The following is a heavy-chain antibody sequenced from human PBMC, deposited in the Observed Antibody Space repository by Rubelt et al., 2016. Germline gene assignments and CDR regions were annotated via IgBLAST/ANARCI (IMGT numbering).Heavy chain of an antibody. D-gene: IGHD3-3*01. CDR2: IIPIFGTA. J-gene: IGHJ5*02. CDR1: GGTFSSYA. V-gene: IGHV1-69*01. CDR3: ATGGDFGVVSPNWFDP. Sequence: QVQLVQSGAEVTKPGSSVKVSCKASGGTFSSYAISWVRQAPGQGLEWMGGIIPIFGTANYAQKFQGRVTITADESTSTAFMELSSLSAEDAAVYYCATGGDFGVVSPNWFDPLGQGTLVTVSS.